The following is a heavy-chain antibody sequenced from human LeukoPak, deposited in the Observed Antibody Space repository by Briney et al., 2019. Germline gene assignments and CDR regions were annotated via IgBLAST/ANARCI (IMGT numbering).Heavy chain of an antibody. D-gene: IGHD2-2*01. CDR1: GYTFRSYG. J-gene: IGHJ6*02. CDR3: ARGQIVVVPAAIVYYYYGMDV. V-gene: IGHV1-18*03. Sequence: GASVKVSCKASGYTFRSYGISWVRQAPGQGLEWMGWISPNNGKTNYAQKLQGRVTITTDKSTSTAYMELTCLRSDNMAVYYCARGQIVVVPAAIVYYYYGMDVWGQGTTVTVSS. CDR2: ISPNNGKT.